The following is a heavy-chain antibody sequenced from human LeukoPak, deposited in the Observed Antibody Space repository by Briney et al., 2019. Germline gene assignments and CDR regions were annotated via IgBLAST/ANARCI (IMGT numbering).Heavy chain of an antibody. V-gene: IGHV4-39*01. CDR1: GGSISSSNYY. Sequence: SETLSLTCTVSGGSISSSNYYWGWVRQPPGTGLEWIGNIYYSGSIFYNPSLRSRITIPVDTSKNQFSLKLRSVTAADTAVYYCARHYAYGSGTYVPFDYWGQGTLVTVSS. CDR3: ARHYAYGSGTYVPFDY. CDR2: IYYSGSI. J-gene: IGHJ4*02. D-gene: IGHD3-10*01.